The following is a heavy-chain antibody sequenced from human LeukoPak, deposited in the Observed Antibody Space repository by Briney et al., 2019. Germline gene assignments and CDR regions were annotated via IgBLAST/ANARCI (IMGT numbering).Heavy chain of an antibody. CDR3: ATNSSGSALDY. V-gene: IGHV4-61*05. CDR1: GASTDRRVSTNSYY. J-gene: IGHJ4*02. D-gene: IGHD3-22*01. CDR2: IYNIGSV. Sequence: PSETLSLTCTVSGASTDRRVSTNSYYWSWIRQFPGKGLEWIGNIYNIGSVTYKPSLRSRVTMSIDVSKKQLSLRLTSVTAADTAVYFCATNSSGSALDYWGRGILVTVSS.